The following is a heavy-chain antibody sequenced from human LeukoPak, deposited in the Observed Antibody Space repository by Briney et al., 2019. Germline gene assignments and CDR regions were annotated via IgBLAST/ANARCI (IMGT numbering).Heavy chain of an antibody. D-gene: IGHD4-17*01. CDR2: IYYSGST. V-gene: IGHV4-59*12. CDR1: GGSISSYY. J-gene: IGHJ4*02. CDR3: ARGYGDYGFDY. Sequence: SETLSLTCTVSGGSISSYYWSWIRQPPGKGLEWIGYIYYSGSTNYNPSLKSRVTISVDTSKNQFSLKLSSVTAADTAVYYCARGYGDYGFDYWGQGTLVTVSS.